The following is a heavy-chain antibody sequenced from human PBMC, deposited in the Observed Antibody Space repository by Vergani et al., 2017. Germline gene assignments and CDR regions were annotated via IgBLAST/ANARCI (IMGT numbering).Heavy chain of an antibody. CDR1: GGSISSGGYS. CDR3: ARHKGIAAAIDY. CDR2: IYYSGST. J-gene: IGHJ4*02. D-gene: IGHD6-13*01. V-gene: IGHV4-30-2*03. Sequence: QLQLQESGSGLVKPSQTLSLTCAVSGGSISSGGYSWSWIRQPPGKGLEWIGSIYYSGSTYYNPSLKSRVTISVDTSKNQFSLKLSSVTAADTAVYYCARHKGIAAAIDYWGQGTLVTVSS.